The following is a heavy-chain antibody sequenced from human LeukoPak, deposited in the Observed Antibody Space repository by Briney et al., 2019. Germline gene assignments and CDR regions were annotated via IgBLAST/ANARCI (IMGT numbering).Heavy chain of an antibody. V-gene: IGHV3-7*03. CDR3: AKDSGQQLGDFDC. CDR2: IKNDGTVK. CDR1: GFTFSYHW. D-gene: IGHD6-13*01. Sequence: PGGSLRLSCAASGFTFSYHWMTWVRQAPGKGLEWVANIKNDGTVKNYVDSVKGRFTISRDNAKNSLYLQMNSLRAEDTALYYCAKDSGQQLGDFDCWGQGTLVTVSS. J-gene: IGHJ4*02.